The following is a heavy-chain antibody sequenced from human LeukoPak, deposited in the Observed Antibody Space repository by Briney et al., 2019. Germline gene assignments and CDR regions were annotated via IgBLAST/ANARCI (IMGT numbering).Heavy chain of an antibody. V-gene: IGHV1-18*01. CDR3: ARGKYYYDSSGYYPD. Sequence: GSVKVSCKASGYTFTSYGISWVRQAPGQGLEWMGWISAYNGNTNYAQKLQGRVTMTTDTSTSTAYMELRSLRSDDTAVYYCARGKYYYDSSGYYPDWGQGTLVTVSS. D-gene: IGHD3-22*01. CDR2: ISAYNGNT. CDR1: GYTFTSYG. J-gene: IGHJ4*02.